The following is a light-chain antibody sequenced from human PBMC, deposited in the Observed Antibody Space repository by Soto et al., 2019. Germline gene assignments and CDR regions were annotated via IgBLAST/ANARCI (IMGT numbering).Light chain of an antibody. J-gene: IGLJ1*01. CDR1: SSDVGAFNF. Sequence: QSVLTQPASVSGSPGQSITISCTGTSSDVGAFNFVSWYQQFPGKAPKLIIYEVTNRPSGVSNRFSGSKSGNTASLTISGLQAEDESDYYCSSYTGSSTPFVFGTGTKV. CDR2: EVT. V-gene: IGLV2-14*01. CDR3: SSYTGSSTPFV.